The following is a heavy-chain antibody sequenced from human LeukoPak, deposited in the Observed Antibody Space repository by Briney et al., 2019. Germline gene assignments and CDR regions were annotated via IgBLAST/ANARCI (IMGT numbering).Heavy chain of an antibody. CDR2: IWYDGTYK. CDR1: GFTFGSYA. V-gene: IGHV3-33*01. J-gene: IGHJ4*02. D-gene: IGHD1-26*01. Sequence: GGSLRLSCAASGFTFGSYAIHWVRQAPGKGLEWVAVIWYDGTYKYYADSVKGRFTISRDNSKNTLYLQMNGLRAEDTAVYFCARGEVGGTLLDYWGQGALVTVSS. CDR3: ARGEVGGTLLDY.